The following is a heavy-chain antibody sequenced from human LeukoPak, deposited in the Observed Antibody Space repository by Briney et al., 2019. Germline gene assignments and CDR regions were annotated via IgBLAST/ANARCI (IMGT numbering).Heavy chain of an antibody. CDR2: IYYSGST. CDR1: GGSISSHY. V-gene: IGHV4-59*11. CDR3: ARAGGAYFDY. Sequence: SETLFLTCTVSGGSISSHYWSWIRQPPGKGLEWIGYIYYSGSTNYNPSLKSRVTISVDASKNQFSLKLSSVTAADTAVYYCARAGGAYFDYWGQGTLVTVSS. D-gene: IGHD1-26*01. J-gene: IGHJ4*02.